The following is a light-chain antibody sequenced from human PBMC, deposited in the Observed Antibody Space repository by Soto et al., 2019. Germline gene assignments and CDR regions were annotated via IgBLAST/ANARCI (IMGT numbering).Light chain of an antibody. J-gene: IGKJ1*01. CDR3: QQYNSYPET. CDR2: DAS. Sequence: DIQMTPSPSSLSASVRDRVTITCRASQSISSWLAWYQQKPGKAPKLLIYDASSLESGVPSRFSGSGSGTEFTLTISSLQPDDFATYYCQQYNSYPETFGQGTKVDIK. V-gene: IGKV1-5*01. CDR1: QSISSW.